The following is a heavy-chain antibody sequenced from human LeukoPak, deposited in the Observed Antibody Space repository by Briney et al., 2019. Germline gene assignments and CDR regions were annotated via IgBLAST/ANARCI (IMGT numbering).Heavy chain of an antibody. Sequence: PSETLSLTCTVSGGSISSYYWSWIRQPPGKGLEWIGYIYYSGSTNYNPSLKSRVTISVDTSKNQFSLKLSSVTAADTAVYYCAADRTGLAFDIWGQGTMVTVSS. D-gene: IGHD3-22*01. V-gene: IGHV4-59*08. CDR3: AADRTGLAFDI. J-gene: IGHJ3*02. CDR1: GGSISSYY. CDR2: IYYSGST.